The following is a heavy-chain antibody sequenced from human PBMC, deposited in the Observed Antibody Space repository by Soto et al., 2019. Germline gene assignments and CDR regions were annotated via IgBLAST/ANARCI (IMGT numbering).Heavy chain of an antibody. CDR1: GFTFSSYG. J-gene: IGHJ4*02. Sequence: QVQLVESGGGVVQPGRSLRLSCAASGFTFSSYGMHWVRQAPGKGLEWVAVISYDGSNKYYAESVKGRFTISRDNSKNTLYLQMNSLRAEDTAVYYCAKVAGIDYWGQGTLVTVSS. CDR2: ISYDGSNK. CDR3: AKVAGIDY. D-gene: IGHD6-19*01. V-gene: IGHV3-30*18.